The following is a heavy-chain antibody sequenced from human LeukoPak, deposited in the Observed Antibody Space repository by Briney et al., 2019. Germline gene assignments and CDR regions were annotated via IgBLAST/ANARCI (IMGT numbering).Heavy chain of an antibody. V-gene: IGHV3-23*01. Sequence: GGSLRLSCAASGFAFSSFGMSWVRPAPGKGLEWVSAVSGSGGSTYYADSVKGRFTISRDNSKNTLYLQMNSLRAEDTAVYYCAKDRAPFRHSGSKFDYWGQGTLVTVSS. CDR3: AKDRAPFRHSGSKFDY. CDR1: GFAFSSFG. J-gene: IGHJ4*02. CDR2: VSGSGGST. D-gene: IGHD1-26*01.